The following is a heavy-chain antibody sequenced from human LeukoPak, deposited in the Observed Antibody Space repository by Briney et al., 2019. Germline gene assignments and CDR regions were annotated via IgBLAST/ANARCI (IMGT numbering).Heavy chain of an antibody. J-gene: IGHJ6*02. Sequence: PGGSLRLSCAASGFTFSNAWMSWVRQAPGKGLEWVGRIKSKTDGGATDYAAPVKGRFTISRDDSKNTLYLQMNSLKTEDTAVYYCTTDYGLYGMDVWGQGTTVTVSS. CDR1: GFTFSNAW. D-gene: IGHD3-3*01. V-gene: IGHV3-15*01. CDR2: IKSKTDGGAT. CDR3: TTDYGLYGMDV.